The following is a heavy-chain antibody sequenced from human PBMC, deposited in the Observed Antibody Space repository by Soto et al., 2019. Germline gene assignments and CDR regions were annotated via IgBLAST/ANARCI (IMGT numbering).Heavy chain of an antibody. Sequence: TSVTLSLTCAVYGVSFSGYYWSWIRQPPGKGLEWIGEINHSGSTNYNPSLKSRVTISVDTSKNQFSLKLSSVTAADTAVYYCARDRRLITMVRGVSLWFDPWGQGTLVTVSS. CDR2: INHSGST. J-gene: IGHJ5*02. CDR1: GVSFSGYY. CDR3: ARDRRLITMVRGVSLWFDP. V-gene: IGHV4-34*01. D-gene: IGHD3-10*01.